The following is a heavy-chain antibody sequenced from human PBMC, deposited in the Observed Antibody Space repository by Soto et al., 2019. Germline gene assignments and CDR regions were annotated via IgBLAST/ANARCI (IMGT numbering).Heavy chain of an antibody. CDR1: GYTFTSYD. CDR3: AGHYYDTSGRTPTFDS. Sequence: ASVKVSCKASGYTFTSYDINWVRQATGQGLEWMGWMNPNSGNTGYAQKFQGRVTMTRNTSISTAYMELSSLRSEDTAVYYCAGHYYDTSGRTPTFDSWGHGTLVTVSS. D-gene: IGHD3-22*01. J-gene: IGHJ4*01. V-gene: IGHV1-8*01. CDR2: MNPNSGNT.